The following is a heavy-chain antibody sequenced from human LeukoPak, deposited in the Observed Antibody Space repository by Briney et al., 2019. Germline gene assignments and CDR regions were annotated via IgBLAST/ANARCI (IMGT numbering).Heavy chain of an antibody. J-gene: IGHJ4*02. D-gene: IGHD5-24*01. CDR3: ARDRNGYLVL. V-gene: IGHV1-69*04. Sequence: ASVKVSCKASGGTFSSYAISWVQQAPGQGLEWMGRIIPILGIANYAQKFQGRVTITADKSTSTAYMELSSLRSEDTAVYYCARDRNGYLVLWGQGTLVTVSS. CDR2: IIPILGIA. CDR1: GGTFSSYA.